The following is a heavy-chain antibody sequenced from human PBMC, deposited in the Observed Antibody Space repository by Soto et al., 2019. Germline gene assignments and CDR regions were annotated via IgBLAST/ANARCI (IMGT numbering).Heavy chain of an antibody. CDR2: INHSGST. V-gene: IGHV4-34*01. CDR1: GGSFSGYY. CDR3: ARGLSYYDSSGYLDY. Sequence: SETLSLTCAVYGGSFSGYYWSWIRQPPGKGLEWIGEINHSGSTNYNPSLKSRVTISVDTSKNQFSLKLSSVTAADTAVYYCARGLSYYDSSGYLDYWGQGTLVTVSS. J-gene: IGHJ4*02. D-gene: IGHD3-22*01.